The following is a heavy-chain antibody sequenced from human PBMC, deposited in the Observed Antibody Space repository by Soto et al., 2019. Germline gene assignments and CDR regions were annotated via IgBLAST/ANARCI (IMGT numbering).Heavy chain of an antibody. V-gene: IGHV1-2*02. Sequence: SVQVCFRACGYPFTGNHMQLVRQAPGQGVEWMGWINPNSGGTNYAQKFQGRVTMTRDTSISTAYMELSRLRSDDTAVYYCARVAYYDFWSGYYPDGGMYVWGQGTTVTVSS. D-gene: IGHD3-3*01. J-gene: IGHJ6*01. CDR3: ARVAYYDFWSGYYPDGGMYV. CDR2: INPNSGGT. CDR1: GYPFTGNH.